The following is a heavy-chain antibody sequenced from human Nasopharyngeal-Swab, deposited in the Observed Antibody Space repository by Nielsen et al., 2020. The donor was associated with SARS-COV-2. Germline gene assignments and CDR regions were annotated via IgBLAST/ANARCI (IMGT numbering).Heavy chain of an antibody. CDR2: IGGNGARA. CDR3: ARDHEGAITALDY. CDR1: GFIFGNYA. Sequence: GGSLRLSCVASGFIFGNYAMAWVRQAPGKGLEWVSAIGGNGARAHYADSVRGRFIISRDNSKNTLYLQMNSLRAEDTAVYYCARDHEGAITALDYWGQGTLVTVSS. D-gene: IGHD1-20*01. J-gene: IGHJ4*02. V-gene: IGHV3-23*01.